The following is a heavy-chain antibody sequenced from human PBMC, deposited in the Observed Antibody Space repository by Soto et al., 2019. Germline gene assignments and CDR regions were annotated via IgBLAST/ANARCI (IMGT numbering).Heavy chain of an antibody. Sequence: QVQLQESGPGLVKPSETLSLTCTVSGGSISSYYWSWIRQPPGKGLEWIGYISYRGSTNYSPSLKSRVSISADTSKNQFSLKLSSVTAADTAVYYCARRIAAAGTSNYYGLDVWVQGTTVSVSS. CDR3: ARRIAAAGTSNYYGLDV. CDR2: ISYRGST. CDR1: GGSISSYY. V-gene: IGHV4-59*01. J-gene: IGHJ6*02. D-gene: IGHD6-13*01.